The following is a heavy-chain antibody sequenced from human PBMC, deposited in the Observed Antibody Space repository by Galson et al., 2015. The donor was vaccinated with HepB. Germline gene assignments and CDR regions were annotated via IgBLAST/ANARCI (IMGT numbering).Heavy chain of an antibody. CDR3: ASAAGYCSGGSCYQLDY. J-gene: IGHJ4*02. Sequence: SVKVSCKASGGTFSSYAISWVRQAPGQGLEWMGGIIPIFGTANYAQKFQGRVTITADESTSTAYMELSSLRSEDTAVYYCASAAGYCSGGSCYQLDYWGQGTLVTVSS. D-gene: IGHD2-15*01. V-gene: IGHV1-69*13. CDR1: GGTFSSYA. CDR2: IIPIFGTA.